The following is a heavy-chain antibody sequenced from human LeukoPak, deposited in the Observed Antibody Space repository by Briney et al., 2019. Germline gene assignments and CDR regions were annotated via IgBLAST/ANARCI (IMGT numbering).Heavy chain of an antibody. D-gene: IGHD5-24*01. J-gene: IGHJ4*02. CDR3: AKSDDREGLGATCFDY. Sequence: PGGSLRLSCAASGFTFSQYWMSWVRQAPGKGLEWVSGISWNSGNIDYADSVKGRFTISRDNAKNSLYLQMNSLRAEDMALYYCAKSDDREGLGATCFDYWGQGTLVTVSS. CDR1: GFTFSQYW. CDR2: ISWNSGNI. V-gene: IGHV3-9*03.